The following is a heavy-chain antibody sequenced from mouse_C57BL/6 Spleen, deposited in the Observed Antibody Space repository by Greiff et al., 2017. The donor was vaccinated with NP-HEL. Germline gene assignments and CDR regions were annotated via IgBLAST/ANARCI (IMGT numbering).Heavy chain of an antibody. CDR3: ASSYYSNPYFDY. CDR2: IAPANGNT. Sequence: EVQLVESVAELVRPGASVKLSCTASGFNIKNTYMHWVKQRPEQGLEWIGRIAPANGNTKYAPKFQGKATITADTSSNTAYLQLSSLTSEDTAIYYCASSYYSNPYFDYWGQGTTLTVSS. J-gene: IGHJ2*01. D-gene: IGHD2-5*01. V-gene: IGHV14-3*01. CDR1: GFNIKNTY.